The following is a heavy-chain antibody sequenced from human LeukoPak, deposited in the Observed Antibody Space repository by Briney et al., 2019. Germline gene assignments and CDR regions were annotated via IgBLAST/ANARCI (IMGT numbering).Heavy chain of an antibody. V-gene: IGHV3-11*04. J-gene: IGHJ3*02. D-gene: IGHD3-22*01. Sequence: GGSLRLSCAASGFTFSDYYMSWIRQAPGKGLEWVSYISSSGSTIYYADSVKGRFTISRDNAKNSLYLQMHSLRAEDTAVYYCARCRDYYDSSGYYTRREAFDIWGQGTMVTVSS. CDR1: GFTFSDYY. CDR3: ARCRDYYDSSGYYTRREAFDI. CDR2: ISSSGSTI.